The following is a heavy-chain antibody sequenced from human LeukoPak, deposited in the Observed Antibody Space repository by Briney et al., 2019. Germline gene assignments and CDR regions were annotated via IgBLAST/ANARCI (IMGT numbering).Heavy chain of an antibody. Sequence: GGSLRLSCAASGLTVSSNYMSWVRQAPGKGLEWVSVIYSGGSTYYADSVKGRFTISRDNSKNTLYLQMNSLRPEDTAVYYCARERSYADYYGMDVWGQGTTVTVSS. J-gene: IGHJ6*02. V-gene: IGHV3-53*01. CDR3: ARERSYADYYGMDV. CDR2: IYSGGST. D-gene: IGHD3-16*01. CDR1: GLTVSSNY.